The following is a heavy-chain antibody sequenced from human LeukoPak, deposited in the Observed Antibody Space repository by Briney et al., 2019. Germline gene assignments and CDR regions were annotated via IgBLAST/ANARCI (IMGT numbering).Heavy chain of an antibody. D-gene: IGHD5-18*01. V-gene: IGHV4-31*03. J-gene: IGHJ4*02. CDR2: IYYSGST. CDR1: GGSISSGGYY. Sequence: SETLSLTCTVSGGSISSGGYYWSWIRQHPGKGLEWIGYIYYSGSTYYNPSLKSRVTISVDTSKNQFSLKLSSVTAADTAVYYCARHRYGYGLDYWGQGTLVTVSS. CDR3: ARHRYGYGLDY.